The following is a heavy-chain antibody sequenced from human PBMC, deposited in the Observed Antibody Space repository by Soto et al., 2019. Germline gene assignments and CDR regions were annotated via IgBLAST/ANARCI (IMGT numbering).Heavy chain of an antibody. CDR2: IVPNVGTV. J-gene: IGHJ4*02. CDR3: ARRDTSGFLRYFDN. Sequence: QMQLVQSGAEVKKPGSSVKVSCKASGGTLSSFINYPINWVRQAPGQGLEWMGGIVPNVGTVNYAQKVQGRVTITAEKSTGTAYMELSSLRSEDTALYYCARRDTSGFLRYFDNWGQGTLVTVSS. D-gene: IGHD3-3*01. CDR1: GGTLSSFINYP. V-gene: IGHV1-69*06.